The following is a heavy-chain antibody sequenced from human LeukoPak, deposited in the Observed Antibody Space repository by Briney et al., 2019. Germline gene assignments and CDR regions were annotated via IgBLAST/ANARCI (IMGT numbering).Heavy chain of an antibody. J-gene: IGHJ3*02. D-gene: IGHD6-13*01. CDR2: ISSSSSYI. V-gene: IGHV3-21*01. CDR3: ARDRIAAAGNDAFDI. CDR1: GFTFSSYS. Sequence: GGSLRLSCAASGFTFSSYSMNWVRQAPGKGLEWVSSISSSSSYIYYADSVKGRFTISRDNAKNSLYLQMNSLRAEDTAVYYCARDRIAAAGNDAFDIWGQGTMVTVSS.